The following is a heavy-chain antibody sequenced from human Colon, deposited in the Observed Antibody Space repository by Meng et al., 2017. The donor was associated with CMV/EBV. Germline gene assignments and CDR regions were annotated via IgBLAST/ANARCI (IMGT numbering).Heavy chain of an antibody. CDR3: PRGGLVYDYGEEYYYICSVDV. Sequence: SESLSLTCAVSGGSFSSYYWSWIRQIPGKGLEWIGEINHRGNTNYNVSFKSRTSISQDTSKNQSSLKLRSVTAADTAVYYCPRGGLVYDYGEEYYYICSVDVWAQGTTVTVSS. J-gene: IGHJ6*02. V-gene: IGHV4-34*01. CDR2: INHRGNT. CDR1: GGSFSSYY. D-gene: IGHD4/OR15-4a*01.